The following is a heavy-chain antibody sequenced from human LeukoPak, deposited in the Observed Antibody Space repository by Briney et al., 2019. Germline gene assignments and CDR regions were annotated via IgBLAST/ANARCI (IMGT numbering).Heavy chain of an antibody. Sequence: GGSLRLSCAASGFTFDDYGMSWVRQAPGKGLEWVSAISGSGGSTYYADSVKGRFTISRDNFKNTLYLQMNSLRAEDTAVYYCAKNIVGALRGGAFDIWGQGTMVTVSS. CDR2: ISGSGGST. CDR1: GFTFDDYG. J-gene: IGHJ3*02. CDR3: AKNIVGALRGGAFDI. D-gene: IGHD1-26*01. V-gene: IGHV3-23*01.